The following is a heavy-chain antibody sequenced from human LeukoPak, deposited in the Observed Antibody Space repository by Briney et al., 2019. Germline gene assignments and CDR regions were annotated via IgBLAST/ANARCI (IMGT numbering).Heavy chain of an antibody. CDR1: GFTFSSYS. D-gene: IGHD2-2*01. CDR2: ISSSSSYI. J-gene: IGHJ4*02. Sequence: PGGSLRLSCAASGFTFSSYSMNWVRQAPGKGLEWVSSISSSSSYIYYADSVKGRFTISRDNAKNSLYLQMNSLRAEDTAVYYCATYHCSSTSCPPYYFDYWGQGTLVTVSS. V-gene: IGHV3-21*01. CDR3: ATYHCSSTSCPPYYFDY.